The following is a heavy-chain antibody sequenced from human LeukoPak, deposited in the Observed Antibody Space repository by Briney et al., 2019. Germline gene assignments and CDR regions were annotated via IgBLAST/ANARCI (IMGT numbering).Heavy chain of an antibody. CDR2: ISAYNGNT. Sequence: GASVKVSFKASGYTFTSYGISGVRQAPGQGLEWMGWISAYNGNTNYAQKLQGRVTMTTDTSTSTAYMELRSLRSDDTAVYYCARDPRGIWSGYLDRFDYWGQGTLVTVSS. CDR3: ARDPRGIWSGYLDRFDY. V-gene: IGHV1-18*01. J-gene: IGHJ4*02. D-gene: IGHD3-3*01. CDR1: GYTFTSYG.